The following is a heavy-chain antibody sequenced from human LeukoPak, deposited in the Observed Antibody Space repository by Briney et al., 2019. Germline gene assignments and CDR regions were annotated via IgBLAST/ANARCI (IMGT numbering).Heavy chain of an antibody. CDR1: GGSISSSSYY. CDR2: IYYSGST. J-gene: IGHJ3*02. V-gene: IGHV4-39*07. CDR3: AREPRGNPGHYDFWSSHLADAFDI. Sequence: SETLSLTCTVSGGSISSSSYYWGWIRQPPGKGLEWIGSIYYSGSTYYNPSLKSRVTMSVDTSKNQFSLKLSSVTAADTAVYYCAREPRGNPGHYDFWSSHLADAFDIWGQGTMVTVSS. D-gene: IGHD3-3*01.